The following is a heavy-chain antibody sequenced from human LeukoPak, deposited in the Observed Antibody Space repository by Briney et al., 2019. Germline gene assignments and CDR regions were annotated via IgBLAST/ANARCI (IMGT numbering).Heavy chain of an antibody. D-gene: IGHD2-15*01. CDR2: ISGDNPGT. V-gene: IGHV3-23*01. Sequence: GGSLRLSCAASGFTFSTYAMSWVRQTPGKGLEWVAAISGDNPGTYHANSVKGRFTISRDNSKNTLHLQMSGLRAEDTARYYCAKAPVGHCSGAFCYHFDSWGQGTLVTVSS. J-gene: IGHJ4*02. CDR3: AKAPVGHCSGAFCYHFDS. CDR1: GFTFSTYA.